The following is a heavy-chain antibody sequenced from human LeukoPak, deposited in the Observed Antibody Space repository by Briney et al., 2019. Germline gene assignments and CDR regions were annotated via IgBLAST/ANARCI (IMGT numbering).Heavy chain of an antibody. CDR1: GFTFDDYA. D-gene: IGHD3-16*01. Sequence: GRSLRLSCAASGFTFDDYALHWVRQGPGKGLEWVSFISWNSGSIGYADSVKGRFTISRDNAKNSLYLQMNSLRAEDTAIFYCAKGAPGGIWPSQQIYFQHWGQGTLVTVSS. J-gene: IGHJ1*01. V-gene: IGHV3-9*01. CDR2: ISWNSGSI. CDR3: AKGAPGGIWPSQQIYFQH.